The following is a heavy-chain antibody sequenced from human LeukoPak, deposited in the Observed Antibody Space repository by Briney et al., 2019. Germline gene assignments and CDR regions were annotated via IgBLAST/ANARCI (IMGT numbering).Heavy chain of an antibody. V-gene: IGHV1-2*02. CDR3: ARDRVQWEGRGYSYEIDY. Sequence: ASVKVSCKASGYTFTGYYMHWVRQAPGQGLEWMGWINPNSGGTNYAQKFQGRVTMTRDTSISTAYMELSRLRSDDTAVYYCARDRVQWEGRGYSYEIDYWGQGTLVTVSS. CDR1: GYTFTGYY. CDR2: INPNSGGT. J-gene: IGHJ4*02. D-gene: IGHD5-18*01.